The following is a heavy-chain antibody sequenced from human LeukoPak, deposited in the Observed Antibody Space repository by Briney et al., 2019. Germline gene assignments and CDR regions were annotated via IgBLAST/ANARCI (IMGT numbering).Heavy chain of an antibody. J-gene: IGHJ6*03. CDR1: GGTFSSYT. D-gene: IGHD5-12*01. Sequence: ASVKVSCKASGGTFSSYTISWVRQAPGQGLEWMGRIIPILGIANCAQKFQGRVTITADKSTSTAYMELSSLRSEDTAVYYCARDRDSGYDFDYYMDVWGKGTTVTVSS. CDR2: IIPILGIA. CDR3: ARDRDSGYDFDYYMDV. V-gene: IGHV1-69*04.